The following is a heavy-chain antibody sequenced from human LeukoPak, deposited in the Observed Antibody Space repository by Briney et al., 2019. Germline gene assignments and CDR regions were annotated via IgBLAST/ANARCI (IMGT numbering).Heavy chain of an antibody. J-gene: IGHJ4*02. Sequence: GGSLRLSCAASGFTFSNFAMSWVRQAPGKGLECVSLISDSGGTTYHPDSVKGRFTISRDNSNSTLYLQMNSLRADDTAVYYCAKASGSPYYFDYWGQGTLVTVSS. CDR3: AKASGSPYYFDY. CDR1: GFTFSNFA. V-gene: IGHV3-23*01. D-gene: IGHD3-10*01. CDR2: ISDSGGTT.